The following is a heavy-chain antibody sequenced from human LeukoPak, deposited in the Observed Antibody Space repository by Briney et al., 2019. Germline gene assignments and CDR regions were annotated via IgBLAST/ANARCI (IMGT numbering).Heavy chain of an antibody. Sequence: ASVKVSCKASGYTFTSYYMHWVRQAPGQGLEWMGWINPNSGGTNYAQKFQGRVTMTRDTSISTAYMELSRLRSDDTAVYYCASTGYSSGWYADFDYWGQGTLVTVSS. V-gene: IGHV1-2*02. CDR3: ASTGYSSGWYADFDY. CDR1: GYTFTSYY. D-gene: IGHD6-19*01. CDR2: INPNSGGT. J-gene: IGHJ4*02.